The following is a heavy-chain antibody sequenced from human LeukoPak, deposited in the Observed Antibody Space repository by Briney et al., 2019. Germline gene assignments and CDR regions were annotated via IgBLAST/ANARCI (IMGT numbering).Heavy chain of an antibody. V-gene: IGHV3-23*01. CDR3: ARDPYSGSYGNYYYYFMDV. CDR1: GFTFSSYG. D-gene: IGHD1-26*01. Sequence: GGTLRLSCAASGFTFSSYGMSWVRQAPGKGLEWFSAISGSGGSTYYADSVKGRFTISRDNSKNTLYLQMNSLRAEDTAVYYCARDPYSGSYGNYYYYFMDVWGKGTTVTISS. J-gene: IGHJ6*03. CDR2: ISGSGGST.